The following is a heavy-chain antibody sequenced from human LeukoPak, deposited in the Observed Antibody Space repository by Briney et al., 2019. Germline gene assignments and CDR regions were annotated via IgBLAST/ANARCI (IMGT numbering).Heavy chain of an antibody. CDR3: AKAISSIVAGTYFDY. J-gene: IGHJ4*02. CDR1: GFTFSSYD. Sequence: GGSLRLSCAASGFTFSSYDMSWVRQAPGKGLEWVSAISGSSGSTYYADSVKGRFTISRDNSKNTLYLQMNSLRAEDTAVYYCAKAISSIVAGTYFDYWGQGTLVAVSS. D-gene: IGHD6-19*01. CDR2: ISGSSGST. V-gene: IGHV3-23*01.